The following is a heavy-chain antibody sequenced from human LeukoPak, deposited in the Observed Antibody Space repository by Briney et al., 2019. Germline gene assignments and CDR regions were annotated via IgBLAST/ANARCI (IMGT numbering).Heavy chain of an antibody. J-gene: IGHJ4*02. Sequence: GGSLRLSCAASGFTFSSYAMSWVRQAPGKGLEWVSTISGSGSGGGTYYADSVKGRFTISRDNSKDTLYLQMNSLRAEDTAVYYCAKLLAVTNSYYFNYWGQGTLVTVSS. V-gene: IGHV3-23*01. CDR3: AKLLAVTNSYYFNY. CDR2: ISGSGSGGGT. CDR1: GFTFSSYA. D-gene: IGHD6-19*01.